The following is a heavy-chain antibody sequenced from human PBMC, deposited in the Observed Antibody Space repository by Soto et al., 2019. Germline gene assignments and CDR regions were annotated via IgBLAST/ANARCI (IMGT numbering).Heavy chain of an antibody. J-gene: IGHJ6*02. CDR2: INHSGST. CDR1: CGSFSGYY. Sequence: SETLSLTCAFYCGSFSGYYWSWIRQPPGKGLEWIGEINHSGSTNYNPSLKSRVTTSVDTSKNQFSLKLSSVTAADTAVYYCARQDYVWGSYRPGYGMDVWGQGTTVTVPS. V-gene: IGHV4-34*01. CDR3: ARQDYVWGSYRPGYGMDV. D-gene: IGHD3-16*02.